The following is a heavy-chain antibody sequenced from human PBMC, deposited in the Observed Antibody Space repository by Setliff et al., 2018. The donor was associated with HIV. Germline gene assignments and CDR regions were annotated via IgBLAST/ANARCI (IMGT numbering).Heavy chain of an antibody. D-gene: IGHD1-26*01. J-gene: IGHJ4*02. V-gene: IGHV4-34*01. CDR3: ARSPEWGAGGIDY. CDR2: IDDSGSI. Sequence: SETLSLTCAVYTESLTRYDWAWIRQSPEKGLEWIGEIDDSGSIIYNPSLQSRVTMSVDTPQNQFSLTLTSVTAADTAVYYCARSPEWGAGGIDYWGQGTLVTVSS. CDR1: TESLTRYD.